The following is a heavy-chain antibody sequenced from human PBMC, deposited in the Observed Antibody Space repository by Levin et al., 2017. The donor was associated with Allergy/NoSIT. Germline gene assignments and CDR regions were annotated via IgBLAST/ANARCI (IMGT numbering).Heavy chain of an antibody. CDR1: GFIFSNYW. J-gene: IGHJ4*02. Sequence: PGESLKISCAASGFIFSNYWMTWVRQAPGKGLEWVANIKQDETEKYYLGSVRGRFTISRDNTKNSLYLQMNSLRAEDTAVYFCARHFYEDYWGQGTLVTVSS. V-gene: IGHV3-7*01. D-gene: IGHD2/OR15-2a*01. CDR3: ARHFYEDY. CDR2: IKQDETEK.